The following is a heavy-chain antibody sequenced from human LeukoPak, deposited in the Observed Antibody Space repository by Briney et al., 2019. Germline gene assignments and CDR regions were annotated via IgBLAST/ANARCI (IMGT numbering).Heavy chain of an antibody. CDR1: GYTFTGYY. CDR3: ARKKVSTVTKPGGSCFDP. CDR2: INPNSGGT. V-gene: IGHV1-2*02. D-gene: IGHD4-17*01. Sequence: ASVKVSCKASGYTFTGYYMHWVRQAPGQGLEWMGWINPNSGGTNYAQKFQGRVTMTRDTSISTAYMELSRLRSDDTAGYYCARKKVSTVTKPGGSCFDPGGKEPLVPVSS. J-gene: IGHJ5*02.